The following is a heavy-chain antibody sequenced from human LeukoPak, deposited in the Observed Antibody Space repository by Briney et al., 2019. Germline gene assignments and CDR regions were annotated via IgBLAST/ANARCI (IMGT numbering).Heavy chain of an antibody. Sequence: GRSLRLSCAASGFTFSSYSMNWVRQAPGKGLEWVSVISGGSTSTFYADSVKGRFTISRDNAKNSLYLQMDSLRAEDTAVYYCARNTPSLSTNGMDVWGQGTAVTVSS. V-gene: IGHV3-21*01. CDR3: ARNTPSLSTNGMDV. CDR1: GFTFSSYS. D-gene: IGHD3-3*02. CDR2: ISGGSTST. J-gene: IGHJ6*02.